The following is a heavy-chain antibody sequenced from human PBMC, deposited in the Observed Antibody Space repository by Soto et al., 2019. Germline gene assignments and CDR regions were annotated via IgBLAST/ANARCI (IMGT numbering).Heavy chain of an antibody. D-gene: IGHD3-10*01. J-gene: IGHJ3*02. V-gene: IGHV3-48*02. CDR3: ARDRIWAFDI. CDR2: IGASSSTI. Sequence: EVQLVESGGGLVQPGGSLRLSCAASGFTFSSYSMNWVRQAPEEGLEWVSYIGASSSTISYADSVKGRFTISRDNAKNSLSLQINSLRDEDTALYYCARDRIWAFDIWGQGTMVTVSS. CDR1: GFTFSSYS.